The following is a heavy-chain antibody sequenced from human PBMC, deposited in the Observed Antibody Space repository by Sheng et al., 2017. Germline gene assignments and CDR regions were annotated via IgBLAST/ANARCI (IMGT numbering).Heavy chain of an antibody. D-gene: IGHD6-6*01. V-gene: IGHV3-23*01. J-gene: IGHJ6*03. CDR1: GFTFSSYA. CDR3: AKGGSIAALNYYYYYMDV. Sequence: EVQLLESGGGLVQPGGSLRLSCAASGFTFSSYAMSWVRQAPGKGLEWVSAISGSGGSTYYADSVKGRFTISRDNSKNTLYLQMNSLRAEDTAVYYCAKGGSIAALNYYYYYMDVWGKGTTVTVSS. CDR2: ISGSGGST.